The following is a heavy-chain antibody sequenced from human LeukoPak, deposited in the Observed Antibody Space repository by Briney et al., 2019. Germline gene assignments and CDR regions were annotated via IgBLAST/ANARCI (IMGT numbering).Heavy chain of an antibody. D-gene: IGHD2-15*01. V-gene: IGHV4-34*01. CDR3: ARGFPVRGGSYNWFDP. Sequence: SETLSLTCTVSDDSISSYYWSWIRQPPGKGLEWIGEINHSGSTNYNPSLKSRVTISVDTSKNQFSLKLSSVTAADTAVYYCARGFPVRGGSYNWFDPWGQGTLVTVSS. J-gene: IGHJ5*02. CDR2: INHSGST. CDR1: DDSISSYY.